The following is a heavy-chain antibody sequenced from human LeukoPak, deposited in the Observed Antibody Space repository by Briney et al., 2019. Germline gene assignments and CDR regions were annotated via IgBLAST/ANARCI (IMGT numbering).Heavy chain of an antibody. CDR2: IYYSGST. V-gene: IGHV4-59*01. Sequence: SETLSLTCTVSGGSISSYYWSWIRQPPGKGLEWIGYIYYSGSTNYNPSLKSRVTISVDTSKNQFSLKLSSVTAADTAVYYCARLRVDTAMVPEYYFDYWGQGTLVTVSS. CDR1: GGSISSYY. D-gene: IGHD5-18*01. CDR3: ARLRVDTAMVPEYYFDY. J-gene: IGHJ4*02.